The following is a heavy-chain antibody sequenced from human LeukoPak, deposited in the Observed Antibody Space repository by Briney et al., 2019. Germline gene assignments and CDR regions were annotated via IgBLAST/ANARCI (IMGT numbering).Heavy chain of an antibody. CDR2: IYYGGST. Sequence: PSETLSLTCTASGGSMSSYSWSWIRQPPGEGLEWIGFIYYGGSTNYNPSLKSRVTISVDTSKSQFSLKLSSVTAADTAVYYCARHGRDGYNLRFDYWGQGTLVTVSS. V-gene: IGHV4-59*08. CDR3: ARHGRDGYNLRFDY. D-gene: IGHD5-24*01. CDR1: GGSMSSYS. J-gene: IGHJ4*02.